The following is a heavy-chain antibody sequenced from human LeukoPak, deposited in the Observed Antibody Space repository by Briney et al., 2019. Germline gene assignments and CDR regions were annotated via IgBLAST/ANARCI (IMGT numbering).Heavy chain of an antibody. CDR2: INPNSGGT. Sequence: GASVKVSCKASGYTFTGYYIHWVRQAPGQGLEWMGWINPNSGGTNYAQKFQGRVTMTRDTSISTAYMELSRLRSDDTAVYYCARDNSFSGCYSEGYWGQVVLVTVSS. V-gene: IGHV1-2*02. J-gene: IGHJ4*02. CDR1: GYTFTGYY. D-gene: IGHD6-19*01. CDR3: ARDNSFSGCYSEGY.